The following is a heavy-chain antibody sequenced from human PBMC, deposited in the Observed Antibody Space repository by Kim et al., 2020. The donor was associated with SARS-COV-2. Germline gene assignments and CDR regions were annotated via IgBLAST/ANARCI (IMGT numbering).Heavy chain of an antibody. CDR3: ARAPYSNTCNWFDP. CDR2: IYQSGST. D-gene: IGHD6-13*01. CDR1: GGSISSNNW. J-gene: IGHJ5*02. Sequence: SETLSLTCAVSGGSISSNNWWSWVRQPPGKGLQWIGEIYQSGSTNYNPSLKSRVTMSVDKSKNQFSLILSSVTAADTALYYCARAPYSNTCNWFDPWGQGTLVTVSS. V-gene: IGHV4-4*02.